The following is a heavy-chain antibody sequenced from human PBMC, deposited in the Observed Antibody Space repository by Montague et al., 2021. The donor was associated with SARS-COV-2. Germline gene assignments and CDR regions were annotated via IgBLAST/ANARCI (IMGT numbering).Heavy chain of an antibody. J-gene: IGHJ3*02. D-gene: IGHD3-22*01. CDR1: GGSISSGGYY. CDR3: ARAGTITMIVVVIDAFDI. Sequence: TLSLPFPFSGGSISSGGYYWSWIRQHPGKGLEWIGYIYYSGSTYYNPSLKSRVTISVDTSKNQFSLKLSSVTAADTAVYYCARAGTITMIVVVIDAFDIWGQGTMVTVSS. CDR2: IYYSGST. V-gene: IGHV4-31*03.